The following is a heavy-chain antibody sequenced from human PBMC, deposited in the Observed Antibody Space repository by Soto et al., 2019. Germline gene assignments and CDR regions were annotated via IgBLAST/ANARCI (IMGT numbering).Heavy chain of an antibody. J-gene: IGHJ4*02. Sequence: GGSLRLSCAASGFTFSSYAMHWVRQAPGKGLEWVAVISYDGSNKYYADSVKGRFTISRDNSKNTLYLQMNSLRAEDTAVYYCARGLGNEGAHIYWGQGTLVTVSS. V-gene: IGHV3-30-3*01. CDR3: ARGLGNEGAHIY. CDR2: ISYDGSNK. D-gene: IGHD3-9*01. CDR1: GFTFSSYA.